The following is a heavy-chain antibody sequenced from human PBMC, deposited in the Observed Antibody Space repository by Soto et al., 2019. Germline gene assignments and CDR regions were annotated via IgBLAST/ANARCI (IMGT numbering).Heavy chain of an antibody. CDR1: GGTFSSYA. D-gene: IGHD3-9*01. CDR2: IIPIFGTA. Sequence: QVQLVQSGAEVKKPGSSVKVSCKASGGTFSSYAISWVRQAPGQGLEWMGGIIPIFGTANYAQKFQGRVTSTADESTSTAYMELSSLRSEDTAVYYCARGYYDILTGYPGGGMDVWGQGTTVTVSS. J-gene: IGHJ6*02. CDR3: ARGYYDILTGYPGGGMDV. V-gene: IGHV1-69*12.